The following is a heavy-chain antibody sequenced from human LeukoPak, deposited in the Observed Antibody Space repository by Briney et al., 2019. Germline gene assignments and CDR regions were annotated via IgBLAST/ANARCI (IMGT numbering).Heavy chain of an antibody. CDR2: ISGSGGST. CDR1: GFTFSSYA. V-gene: IGHV3-23*01. Sequence: GGSLRLSCAASGFTFSSYAMSWVRQAPGKGLERVSAISGSGGSTYYADSVKGRFTISRDNSKNTLYLQMNSLRAEDTAVYYCAKDEEEYSSGWYFPPVSYYYGMDVWGQGTTVTVSS. CDR3: AKDEEEYSSGWYFPPVSYYYGMDV. D-gene: IGHD6-19*01. J-gene: IGHJ6*02.